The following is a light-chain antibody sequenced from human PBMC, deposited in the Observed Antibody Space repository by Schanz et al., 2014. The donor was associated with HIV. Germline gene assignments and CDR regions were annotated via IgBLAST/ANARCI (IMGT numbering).Light chain of an antibody. CDR2: SNS. J-gene: IGLJ3*02. Sequence: QSVLTQPPSASGTPGQRVSISCSGSSSNIGSYSVYWYQQFPGTAPKLLIYSNSQRPSGVPDRFSGSKSGTSASLAITGLQAEDEADYYCSSYAGSNNVGVFGGGTKLTVL. CDR3: SSYAGSNNVGV. V-gene: IGLV1-44*01. CDR1: SSNIGSYS.